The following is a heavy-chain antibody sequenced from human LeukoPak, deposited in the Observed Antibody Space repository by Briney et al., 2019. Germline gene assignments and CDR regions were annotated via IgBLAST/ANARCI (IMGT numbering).Heavy chain of an antibody. CDR2: ISSSSSYI. Sequence: RGSLRLSCAASGFTFSSYSMNWVRQAPGKGLEWVSSISSSSSYIFYADSVKGRFTISRDNAKNSLYLQMNSLRAEDTAVYYCARDPGYYYDSSGYYFDYWGQGTLVTVSS. CDR1: GFTFSSYS. CDR3: ARDPGYYYDSSGYYFDY. V-gene: IGHV3-21*01. D-gene: IGHD3-22*01. J-gene: IGHJ4*02.